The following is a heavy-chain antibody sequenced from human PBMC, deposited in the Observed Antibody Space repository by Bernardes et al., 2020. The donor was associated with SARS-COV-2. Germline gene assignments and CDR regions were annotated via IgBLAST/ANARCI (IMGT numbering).Heavy chain of an antibody. CDR2: ISYAGITK. V-gene: IGHV3-30-3*01. Sequence: GGSLRLSCEASGFIFSRSAIHWVRQAPGKGLEWVAIISYAGITKYNADSVQGRFTISRDNSKNTLYLQMNSLRPEDTAVYYCAIEWDDSDSSAFDFWGQGTMVPVSS. CDR3: AIEWDDSDSSAFDF. D-gene: IGHD3-22*01. CDR1: GFIFSRSA. J-gene: IGHJ3*01.